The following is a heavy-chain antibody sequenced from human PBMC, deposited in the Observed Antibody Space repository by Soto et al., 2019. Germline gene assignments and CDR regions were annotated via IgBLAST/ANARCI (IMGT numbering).Heavy chain of an antibody. D-gene: IGHD2-8*01. CDR3: ARSPSPRCCDY. Sequence: EVQLVESGGGLVQPGGSLRLSCAASGFTFSDYNMNWVRQAPGTGLEWVSYVSDSSSRIYYADSVKGRFTISRDNAKISLFLQMHSLRDEDTAVYYCARSPSPRCCDYWGQGTLVTVSS. CDR1: GFTFSDYN. CDR2: VSDSSSRI. J-gene: IGHJ4*02. V-gene: IGHV3-48*02.